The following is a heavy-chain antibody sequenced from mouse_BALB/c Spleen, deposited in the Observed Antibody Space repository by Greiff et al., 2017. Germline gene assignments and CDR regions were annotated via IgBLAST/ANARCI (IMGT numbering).Heavy chain of an antibody. CDR3: ARQTGYYGSRYYFDY. D-gene: IGHD1-1*01. Sequence: EVQLVESGGDLVKPGGSLKLSCAASGFTFSSYGMSWVRQTPDKRLEWVATISSGGSYTYYPDSVKGRFTISRDNAKNTLYLQMSSLKSEDTAMYYCARQTGYYGSRYYFDYWGQGTTHTVSS. CDR2: ISSGGSYT. V-gene: IGHV5-6*01. J-gene: IGHJ2*01. CDR1: GFTFSSYG.